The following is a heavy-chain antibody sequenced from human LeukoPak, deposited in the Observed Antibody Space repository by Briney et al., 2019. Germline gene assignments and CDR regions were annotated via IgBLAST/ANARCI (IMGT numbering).Heavy chain of an antibody. CDR2: ISYDGSNK. D-gene: IGHD4-17*01. CDR1: GFTFSSYG. J-gene: IGHJ4*02. V-gene: IGHV3-30*18. Sequence: GRSLRLSCEASGFTFSSYGMHWVRQAPGKGLEWVAVISYDGSNKYYADSVKGRFTISRDNSKNTLYLQMNSLRAEDTAVYYCAKESYGDYVGGYWGQGTLVTVSS. CDR3: AKESYGDYVGGY.